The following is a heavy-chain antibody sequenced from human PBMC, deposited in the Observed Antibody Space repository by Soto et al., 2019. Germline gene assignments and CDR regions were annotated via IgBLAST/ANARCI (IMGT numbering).Heavy chain of an antibody. CDR3: VSDRGDSHASVPYS. V-gene: IGHV3-30*03. Sequence: QAQLVESGGGVVQPGRSLRLSCAASGFAFSSYGMHWVRQAPGTGPEWVAVISYDGSLQHYADAVKGRFTISRDNSKNMVLLHMSSLRAEDTAVYYCVSDRGDSHASVPYSWGQGTLVSVSS. CDR2: ISYDGSLQ. CDR1: GFAFSSYG. J-gene: IGHJ4*02. D-gene: IGHD3-10*01.